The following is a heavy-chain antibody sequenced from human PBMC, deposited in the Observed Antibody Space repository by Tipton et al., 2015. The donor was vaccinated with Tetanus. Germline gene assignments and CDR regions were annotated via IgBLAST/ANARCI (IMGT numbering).Heavy chain of an antibody. CDR2: ISGYNGNT. Sequence: QLVQSGAEVKKPGASVKVSCKASGYTFTRYGLTWVRQAPGQGPEWMGWISGYNGNTNYAPKFQGRVTMTTDTTTNTAYMELRSLRSDDTAVYYCARAPNRISRAYDYWGQGTLVTVSS. J-gene: IGHJ4*02. V-gene: IGHV1-18*01. CDR1: GYTFTRYG. CDR3: ARAPNRISRAYDY. D-gene: IGHD1-14*01.